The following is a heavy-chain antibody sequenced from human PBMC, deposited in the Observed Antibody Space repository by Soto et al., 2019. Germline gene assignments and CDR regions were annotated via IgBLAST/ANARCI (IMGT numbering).Heavy chain of an antibody. J-gene: IGHJ5*02. CDR3: ARGLFTYYDILTGPTVGFDP. CDR1: GGSFSSYY. V-gene: IGHV4-34*01. CDR2: INHSGST. Sequence: PSETLSLTCAVYGGSFSSYYWSWIRQPPGKGLEWIGEINHSGSTNYNPSLKSRVTISVDTSKNQFSLKLSSVTAADTAVYYCARGLFTYYDILTGPTVGFDPWGQGTPVTVSS. D-gene: IGHD3-9*01.